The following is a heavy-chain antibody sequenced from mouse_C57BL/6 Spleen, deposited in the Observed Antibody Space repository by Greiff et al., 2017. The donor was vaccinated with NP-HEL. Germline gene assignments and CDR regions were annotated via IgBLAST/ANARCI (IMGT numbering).Heavy chain of an antibody. J-gene: IGHJ3*01. CDR3: ARTDYFSGFAY. CDR2: IDPSDSYT. Sequence: QVQLQQPGAELVMPGASVKLSCKASGYTFTSYWMHWVKQRPGQGLEWIGEIDPSDSYTNYNQKFKGKSTLTVAKSSSTAYMQLSSLTSEDSAVYYCARTDYFSGFAYWGQGTLVTVSA. D-gene: IGHD1-1*01. CDR1: GYTFTSYW. V-gene: IGHV1-69*01.